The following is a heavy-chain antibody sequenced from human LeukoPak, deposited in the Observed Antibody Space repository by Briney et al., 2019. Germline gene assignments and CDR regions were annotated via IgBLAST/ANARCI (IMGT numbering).Heavy chain of an antibody. J-gene: IGHJ6*03. Sequence: GASVKVSCKASGGTFSSYAIRWVRKAPGQGLEWMGGIIPIFGTANYAQKFQGRVTITTDESTSTAYMELSSLRCEDTAVYYCARSARGSYYYYMDVWGKGTTVTVSS. CDR2: IIPIFGTA. CDR1: GGTFSSYA. D-gene: IGHD3-16*01. V-gene: IGHV1-69*05. CDR3: ARSARGSYYYYMDV.